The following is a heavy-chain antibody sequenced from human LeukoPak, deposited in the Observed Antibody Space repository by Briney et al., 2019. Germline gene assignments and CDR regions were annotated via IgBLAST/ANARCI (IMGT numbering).Heavy chain of an antibody. D-gene: IGHD6-19*01. CDR3: ARVGIAVAGRSNFDY. V-gene: IGHV4-39*07. J-gene: IGHJ4*02. CDR1: GGSISSSTYY. CDR2: IYYTGST. Sequence: PSETLSLTCTVSGGSISSSTYYWGWIRQPRGKGLEWIEYIYYTGSTYCNPSVKSRVTISVNTSKHQFSLKLSSVTAADTAVYSCARVGIAVAGRSNFDYWGQGTLVTVSS.